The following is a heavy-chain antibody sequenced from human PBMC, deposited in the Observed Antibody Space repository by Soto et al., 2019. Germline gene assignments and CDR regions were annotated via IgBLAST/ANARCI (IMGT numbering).Heavy chain of an antibody. CDR1: GFTFSSYW. J-gene: IGHJ4*02. V-gene: IGHV3-74*01. D-gene: IGHD1-1*01. Sequence: GGSLRLSYAASGFTFSSYWMRWVRQAPGKGLVWVSRINSDGSTTNYADSVKGRFTISRDNAKNTLYLQMNSLTDEDTAVYYCARDLTTTPYWGQGTLVTSPQ. CDR3: ARDLTTTPY. CDR2: INSDGSTT.